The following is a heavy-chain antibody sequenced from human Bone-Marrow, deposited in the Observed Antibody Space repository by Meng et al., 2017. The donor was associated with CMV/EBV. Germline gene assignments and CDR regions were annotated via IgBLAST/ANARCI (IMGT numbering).Heavy chain of an antibody. D-gene: IGHD3-3*01. Sequence: SETLSLTCTVSGGSISSSSYYWGWIRQPPGKGLEWIGSIYYSGSTYYNPSLKSRVTISVDTSKNQFSLKLSSVTAADTAVYYCARGVPRSRCYIPSVPLSFTLLCRGTLVTVSS. CDR2: IYYSGST. CDR1: GGSISSSSYY. J-gene: IGHJ2*01. V-gene: IGHV4-39*07. CDR3: ARGVPRSRCYIPSVPLSFTL.